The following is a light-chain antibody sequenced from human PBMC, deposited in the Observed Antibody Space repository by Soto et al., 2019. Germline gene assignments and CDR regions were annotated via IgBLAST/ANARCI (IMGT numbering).Light chain of an antibody. CDR3: QQFSSYPRT. Sequence: EFVLTQSPGTLSLSPGERATLSCRASQTVRNNYLAWYQQKPGQAPRLLIYDASSRATGIPDRFSGGGSGTDFTLTISRLDPEYFAVYYCQQFSSYPRTVGGGTTVDI. V-gene: IGKV3-20*01. CDR1: QTVRNNY. J-gene: IGKJ4*01. CDR2: DAS.